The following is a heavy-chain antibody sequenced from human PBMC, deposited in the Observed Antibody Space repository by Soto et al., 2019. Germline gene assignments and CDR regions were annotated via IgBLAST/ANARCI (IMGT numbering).Heavy chain of an antibody. D-gene: IGHD3-9*01. V-gene: IGHV1-3*01. CDR3: ARTTSRNYDILTGYPDAFDI. CDR1: GYTFTSYA. J-gene: IGHJ3*02. Sequence: ASVKVSCKASGYTFTSYASHWVRQAPGQRLEWMGWINAGNGNTKYSQKFQGRVTITRDTSASTAYMELSSLRSEDTAVYYCARTTSRNYDILTGYPDAFDIWGQGTMVTVSS. CDR2: INAGNGNT.